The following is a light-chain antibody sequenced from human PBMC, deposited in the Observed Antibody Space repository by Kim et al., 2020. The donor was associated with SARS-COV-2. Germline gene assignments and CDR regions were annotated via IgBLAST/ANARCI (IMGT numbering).Light chain of an antibody. CDR3: QQYGRSTRT. Sequence: EIVLTQSPGTLSLCPGERATLSCRASQSVSSSYLAWYQQKPGQAPRLLIYDTSSRATGIPDRFSGSGSGTDFILTISRLEPEDFAVYYCQQYGRSTRTFGQGTKVEIK. J-gene: IGKJ1*01. CDR2: DTS. V-gene: IGKV3-20*01. CDR1: QSVSSSY.